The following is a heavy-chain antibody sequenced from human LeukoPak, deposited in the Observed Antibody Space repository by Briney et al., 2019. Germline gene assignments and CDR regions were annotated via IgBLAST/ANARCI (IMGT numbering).Heavy chain of an antibody. CDR1: GFTFTNYA. CDR2: ISGNGGSI. D-gene: IGHD3-22*01. CDR3: AKDPSVILLRYFDN. J-gene: IGHJ4*02. V-gene: IGHV3-23*01. Sequence: PGGSLRLSCAASGFTFTNYAMSWVRQAPGTGLEWVSGISGNGGSIDYADSVKGRFTISRDNSKNMVYLQMNSLRVEDTAVYYCAKDPSVILLRYFDNWGQGTLVTVSS.